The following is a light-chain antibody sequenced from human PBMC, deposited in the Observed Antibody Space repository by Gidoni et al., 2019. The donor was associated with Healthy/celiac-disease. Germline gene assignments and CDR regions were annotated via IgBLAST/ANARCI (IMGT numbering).Light chain of an antibody. CDR3: SSYAGSNNLV. J-gene: IGLJ2*01. Sequence: QSALTQPPSASGSPGQSVPISCTGTSSDVGGYNYVSWYQQHPGKAPKLMIYEVSKRPSGVPDRFSGSKSGNTASLTVSELQAEDEDDYYCSSYAGSNNLVFGGGTKLTVL. CDR2: EVS. V-gene: IGLV2-8*01. CDR1: SSDVGGYNY.